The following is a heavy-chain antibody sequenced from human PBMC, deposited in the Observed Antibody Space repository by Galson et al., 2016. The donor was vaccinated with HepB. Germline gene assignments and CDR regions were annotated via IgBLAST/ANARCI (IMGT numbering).Heavy chain of an antibody. V-gene: IGHV3-30-3*01. Sequence: SLRLSCAASGFTFSTFAMHWVRQAPGKGLEWVALISYDGSNKYYADSVKGRFTISRDNSKNTLYLQMSSLRAEDTAVYYCAREVWLLVPFDYWGQGTLVTVSS. CDR1: GFTFSTFA. CDR3: AREVWLLVPFDY. D-gene: IGHD3-22*01. J-gene: IGHJ4*02. CDR2: ISYDGSNK.